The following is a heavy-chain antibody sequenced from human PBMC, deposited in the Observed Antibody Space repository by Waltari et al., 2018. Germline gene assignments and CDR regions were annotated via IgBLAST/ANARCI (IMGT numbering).Heavy chain of an antibody. CDR1: GFTFSSYW. CDR2: INGDGSST. CDR3: ARGGGIVVVRSWFDP. J-gene: IGHJ5*02. Sequence: EVQLVESGGGLVQPGGSLRLSCAASGFTFSSYWMHWVRQAQGKGLVWVSRINGDGSSTSYADSVKGRFTISRDNAKNTLYLQMNSLRAEDTAVYYCARGGGIVVVRSWFDPWGQGTLVTVSS. V-gene: IGHV3-74*01. D-gene: IGHD3-22*01.